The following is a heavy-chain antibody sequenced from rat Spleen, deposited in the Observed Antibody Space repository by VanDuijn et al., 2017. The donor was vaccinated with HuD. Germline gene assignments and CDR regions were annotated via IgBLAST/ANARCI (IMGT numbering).Heavy chain of an antibody. V-gene: IGHV5-20*01. CDR1: GFTFSDFD. CDR2: INFDGSVT. CDR3: TRETSYYFDY. Sequence: EVQLVESGGGLVQPGRSMKLSCAASGFTFSDFDMAWVRQAPTKGLEWVASINFDGSVTYYRDSAKGRFTISRDNTKSSLYLQMNSLKSEDTATYYCTRETSYYFDYWGQGVMVTVSS. J-gene: IGHJ2*01.